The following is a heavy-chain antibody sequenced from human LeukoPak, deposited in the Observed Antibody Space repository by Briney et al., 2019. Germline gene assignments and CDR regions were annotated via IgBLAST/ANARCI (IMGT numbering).Heavy chain of an antibody. D-gene: IGHD4-23*01. CDR2: IYYSGST. CDR1: GGSISSGGYY. Sequence: SETLSLTCTVSGGSISSGGYYWSWIRQHPGKGLEWIGYIYYSGSTYYNPSLKSRVTISVDTSKNQFSLKLSSVTAADTAVYYCARDGYGGKKSPNWFDPWGQGTLVTVSS. CDR3: ARDGYGGKKSPNWFDP. J-gene: IGHJ5*02. V-gene: IGHV4-31*03.